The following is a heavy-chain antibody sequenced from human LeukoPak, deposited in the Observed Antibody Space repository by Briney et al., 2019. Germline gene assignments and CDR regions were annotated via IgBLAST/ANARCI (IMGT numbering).Heavy chain of an antibody. CDR3: ARGGGFDP. V-gene: IGHV4-34*01. J-gene: IGHJ5*02. D-gene: IGHD3-3*01. Sequence: SETLSLTCAVYGGSFSGYYWSWIRQPPGKGLEWIGEINHSGSTNYNPSLKSRVTISVDTSKNQFSLKLSSVTAADTAVYYCARGGGFDPWGQGTLVTVSS. CDR2: INHSGST. CDR1: GGSFSGYY.